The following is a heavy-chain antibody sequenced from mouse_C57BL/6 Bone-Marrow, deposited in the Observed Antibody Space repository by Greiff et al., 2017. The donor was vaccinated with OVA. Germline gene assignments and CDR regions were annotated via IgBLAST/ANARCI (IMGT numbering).Heavy chain of an antibody. Sequence: VQLQQSGAELVKPGASVKLSCKASGYTFTEYTIHWVKQRSGQGLEWIGWFYPGSGSIKYNEKFKDKATLTADKSSSTVYMELSRLTSEDSAVYFCARQADYGSSYGWYFDVWGTGTTVTVSS. V-gene: IGHV1-62-2*01. D-gene: IGHD1-1*01. CDR1: GYTFTEYT. CDR2: FYPGSGSI. J-gene: IGHJ1*03. CDR3: ARQADYGSSYGWYFDV.